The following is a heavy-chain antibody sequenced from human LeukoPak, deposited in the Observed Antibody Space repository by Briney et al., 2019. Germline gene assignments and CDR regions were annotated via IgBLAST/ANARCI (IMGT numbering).Heavy chain of an antibody. D-gene: IGHD3-22*01. Sequence: PGGSLRLSCAASGFTFRSYNMNWVRQAPGKGLEWVSYISSSSITIYYADSVKGRFTISRDNAKNSLSLQMNSLRDEDTALYYCARVKTSYYIMDVWGQGTTVTVSS. CDR2: ISSSSITI. J-gene: IGHJ6*02. CDR1: GFTFRSYN. V-gene: IGHV3-48*02. CDR3: ARVKTSYYIMDV.